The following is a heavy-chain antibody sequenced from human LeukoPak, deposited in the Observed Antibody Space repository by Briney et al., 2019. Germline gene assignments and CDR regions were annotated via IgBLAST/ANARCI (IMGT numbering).Heavy chain of an antibody. CDR3: ARIGSGWYWDY. CDR2: LSGGSDHI. CDR1: GFTFNIYA. J-gene: IGHJ4*02. Sequence: AGGSLRLSCAASGFTFNIYAMHWVRQAPGKGLEWVSSLSGGSDHIYYADPVKGRFTISRDNAKNSLYLQMNSLRAEDTAVYYCARIGSGWYWDYWGQGTLVTVSS. V-gene: IGHV3-21*01. D-gene: IGHD6-19*01.